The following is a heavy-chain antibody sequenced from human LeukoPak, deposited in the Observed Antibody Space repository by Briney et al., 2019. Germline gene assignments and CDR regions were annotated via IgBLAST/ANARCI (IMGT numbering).Heavy chain of an antibody. CDR2: ISAYNGNT. Sequence: ASVTVSFKASGYTFTIYGISWVRQAPGQGLEWMGWISAYNGNTNYAQKLQGRVTMTTDTSTSTAYMELRSLRSDDTAVYYCARDSGPAYSSGWYNWYFDLWGRGTLVTVSS. CDR1: GYTFTIYG. J-gene: IGHJ2*01. D-gene: IGHD6-19*01. CDR3: ARDSGPAYSSGWYNWYFDL. V-gene: IGHV1-18*01.